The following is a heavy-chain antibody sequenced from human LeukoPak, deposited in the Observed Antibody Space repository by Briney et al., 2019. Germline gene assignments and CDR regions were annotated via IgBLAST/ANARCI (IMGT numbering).Heavy chain of an antibody. D-gene: IGHD3-22*01. V-gene: IGHV3-23*01. CDR2: ISASGGST. CDR3: AKEVYYFDTSGLYSFAFDI. Sequence: GGSLRLSCAASGLTFSRYAMSWVRQAPGKGLGWVSAISASGGSTYYADSVKGRFTISRDNSKNTLYLQMNSLRVEDTAVYYCAKEVYYFDTSGLYSFAFDIWGQGTMVTVPS. CDR1: GLTFSRYA. J-gene: IGHJ3*02.